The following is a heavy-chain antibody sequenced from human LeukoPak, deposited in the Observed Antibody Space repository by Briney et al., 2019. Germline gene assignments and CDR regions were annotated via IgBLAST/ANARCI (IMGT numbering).Heavy chain of an antibody. J-gene: IGHJ6*03. CDR1: GFTVSSNY. V-gene: IGHV3-53*01. CDR3: AKGYHYDSSGLLGYYYYMDV. Sequence: PGGSLRLSCAASGFTVSSNYMNWVRQAPGKGLEWVSVIYSGGSTYYADSVKGRFTISRDNSKNTLYLQMNSLRVEDTAVYYCAKGYHYDSSGLLGYYYYMDVWGKGTTVTVSS. D-gene: IGHD3-22*01. CDR2: IYSGGST.